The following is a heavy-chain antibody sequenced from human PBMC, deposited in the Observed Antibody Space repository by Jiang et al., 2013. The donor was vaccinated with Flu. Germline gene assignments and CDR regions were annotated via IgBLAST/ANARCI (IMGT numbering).Heavy chain of an antibody. CDR2: IEWDNDK. Sequence: PTQTLTLTCTFSGFSLTTTGMCVSWIRQPPGKALEWLARIEWDNDKYHNTSLRSRLTISKDASKNQVVLTVTNMDPVDTATYYCARTINYASGMRSDFWGQGTLVTVSS. CDR1: GFSLTTTGMC. J-gene: IGHJ4*02. CDR3: ARTINYASGMRSDF. V-gene: IGHV2-70*11. D-gene: IGHD3-10*01.